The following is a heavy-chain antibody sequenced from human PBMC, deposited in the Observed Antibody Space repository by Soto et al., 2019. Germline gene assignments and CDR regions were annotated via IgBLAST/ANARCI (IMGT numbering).Heavy chain of an antibody. J-gene: IGHJ4*02. V-gene: IGHV4-34*01. CDR3: ARGRPYFDY. Sequence: SETLSLTCAVCGGSFSGYYWSWIRQPPGKGLEWIGEINHSGSTNYNPSLKSRVTISVDTSKNQFSLKLSSVTAADTAVYYCARGRPYFDYWGQGTLVTVSS. CDR1: GGSFSGYY. CDR2: INHSGST.